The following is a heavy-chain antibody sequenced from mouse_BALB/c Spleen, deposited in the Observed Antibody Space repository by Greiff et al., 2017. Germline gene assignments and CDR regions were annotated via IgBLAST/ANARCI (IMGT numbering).Heavy chain of an antibody. CDR3: TRDYDYDYDEGNWFAY. Sequence: EVKLMESGGGLVKPGGSLKLSCAASGFTFSSYTMSWVRQTPEKRLEWVATISSGGSYTYYPDSVKGRFTISRDNAKNTLYLQMSSLKSEDTAMYYCTRDYDYDYDEGNWFAYWGQGTLVTVSA. J-gene: IGHJ3*01. CDR2: ISSGGSYT. CDR1: GFTFSSYT. D-gene: IGHD2-4*01. V-gene: IGHV5-6-4*01.